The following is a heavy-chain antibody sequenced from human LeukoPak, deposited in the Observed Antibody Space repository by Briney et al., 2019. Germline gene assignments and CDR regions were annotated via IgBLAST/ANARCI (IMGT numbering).Heavy chain of an antibody. J-gene: IGHJ3*02. CDR3: ARTIEGGDAFDI. CDR2: INPSGGST. V-gene: IGHV1-46*01. D-gene: IGHD1-26*01. CDR1: GYTFTSYY. Sequence: ASVKVSCMASGYTFTSYYMHWVRQAPGQGLEWMGIINPSGGSTSYAQKFQGRVTMTRDTSTSTVYMELSSLRSEDTAVYYCARTIEGGDAFDIWGQGTMVTVSS.